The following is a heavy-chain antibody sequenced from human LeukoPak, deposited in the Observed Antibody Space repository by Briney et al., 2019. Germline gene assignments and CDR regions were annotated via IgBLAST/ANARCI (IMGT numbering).Heavy chain of an antibody. CDR3: ARETLEWSD. CDR2: INPSGGST. CDR1: GYTLTELS. Sequence: GASVKVSCKVSGYTLTELSMHWVRQAPGQGLEWMGIINPSGGSTSYAQKFQGRVTMTRDTSTSTVYMELSSLRSEDTAVYYCARETLEWSDWGQGTLVTVSS. D-gene: IGHD3-3*01. J-gene: IGHJ4*02. V-gene: IGHV1-46*01.